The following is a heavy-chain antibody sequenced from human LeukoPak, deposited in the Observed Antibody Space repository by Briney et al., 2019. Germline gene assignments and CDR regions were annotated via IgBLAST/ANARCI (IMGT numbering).Heavy chain of an antibody. CDR2: VYYSGST. Sequence: SETLSLTCTVSGGSVRNYYWSWIRQPPGKRLEWIGYVYYSGSTNYNPSLKSRVTISTDTPKNQISLKLSSVTAADTAVYYCARGLVDNKYYYGMDVWGQGTTVTVSS. CDR3: ARGLVDNKYYYGMDV. D-gene: IGHD3-9*01. V-gene: IGHV4-59*02. J-gene: IGHJ6*02. CDR1: GGSVRNYY.